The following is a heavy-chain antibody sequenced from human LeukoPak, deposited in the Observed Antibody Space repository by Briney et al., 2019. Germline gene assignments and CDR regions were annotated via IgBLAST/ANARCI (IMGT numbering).Heavy chain of an antibody. CDR3: ARHDL. J-gene: IGHJ4*02. CDR2: LYYSGYI. Sequence: KPSETLSLTCIVSGGSISSSGYCWGWIRQPPGKGLEWIGSLYYSGYIYYNPSLKSRVAISVDKSKNQFSLRLNSVTAADMAVYYCARHDLWGQGTLVTVAS. CDR1: GGSISSSGYC. V-gene: IGHV4-39*01.